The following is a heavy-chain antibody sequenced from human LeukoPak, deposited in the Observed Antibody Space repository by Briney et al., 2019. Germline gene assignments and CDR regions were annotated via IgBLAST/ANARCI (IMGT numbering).Heavy chain of an antibody. V-gene: IGHV4-59*12. CDR3: ARAHVGQLGLN. CDR2: IYYSGST. CDR1: GGSISSYY. D-gene: IGHD1-1*01. J-gene: IGHJ4*02. Sequence: PSETLSLTCTVSGGSISSYYWSWIRQPPGKGLEWIGYIYYSGSTNYNPSLKSRVTISVDTSKNQFSLKLSSVTAADTAVYYCARAHVGQLGLNWGQGTLVTVSS.